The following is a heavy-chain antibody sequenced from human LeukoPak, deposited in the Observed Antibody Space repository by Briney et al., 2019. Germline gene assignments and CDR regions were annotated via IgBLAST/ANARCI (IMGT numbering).Heavy chain of an antibody. CDR3: TRDGGSFCDFDY. Sequence: GGSLRLSCVASGFSFRNYAIDWVRQAPGKGLEYVSVINTDGRITYYADSVKGRFTISRDNSKNTAYLQMGSLRGEDMAVYYCTRDGGSFCDFDYWGQGALVTVSS. CDR1: GFSFRNYA. D-gene: IGHD1-26*01. CDR2: INTDGRIT. V-gene: IGHV3-64*02. J-gene: IGHJ4*02.